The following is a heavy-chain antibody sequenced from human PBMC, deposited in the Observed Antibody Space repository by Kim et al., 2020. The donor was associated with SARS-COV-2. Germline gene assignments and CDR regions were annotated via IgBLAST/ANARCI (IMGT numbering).Heavy chain of an antibody. CDR1: GFSFSHFA. Sequence: GGSLRLSCAASGFSFSHFAMYWVRQAPGNGLEWVALISYDGRVQQYADAVKGRFSISREDTKNMMFLQMNSLRAEDTANYCCVREITVYYGASWGQGTLVTVSS. D-gene: IGHD2-21*01. V-gene: IGHV3-30*04. CDR2: ISYDGRVQ. J-gene: IGHJ5*02. CDR3: VREITVYYGAS.